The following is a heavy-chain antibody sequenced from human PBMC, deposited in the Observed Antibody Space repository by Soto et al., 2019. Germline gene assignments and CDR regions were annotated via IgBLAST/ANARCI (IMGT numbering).Heavy chain of an antibody. Sequence: PGGSLRLSCAASGFTFSSYSMNWVRQAPGKGLEWVPTISSTSIYIYYADSVRGRFTISRDNAKNSLYLQMNSLRAEDTAIYYCATDQLSLLNYDYWGQGTLVTVSS. V-gene: IGHV3-21*01. CDR2: ISSTSIYI. J-gene: IGHJ4*02. CDR1: GFTFSSYS. D-gene: IGHD1-1*01. CDR3: ATDQLSLLNYDY.